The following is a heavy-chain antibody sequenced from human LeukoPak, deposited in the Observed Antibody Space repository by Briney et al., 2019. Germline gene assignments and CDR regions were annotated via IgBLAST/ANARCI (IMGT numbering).Heavy chain of an antibody. J-gene: IGHJ6*02. V-gene: IGHV3-30*18. CDR2: ISYDGSNK. CDR3: AKDKLRGYSYGYYYYYYYGMDV. D-gene: IGHD5-18*01. Sequence: GGSLRLSGAASGFTFSSYGMHWVRQAPGKGLEWVAVISYDGSNKYYADSVKGRFTISRDNSKNTLYLQMNSLRAEDTAVYYCAKDKLRGYSYGYYYYYYYGMDVWGQGTTVTVSS. CDR1: GFTFSSYG.